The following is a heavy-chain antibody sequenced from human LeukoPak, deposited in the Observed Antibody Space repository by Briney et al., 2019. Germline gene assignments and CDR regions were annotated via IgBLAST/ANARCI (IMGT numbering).Heavy chain of an antibody. CDR2: IKQDGSET. J-gene: IGHJ4*02. CDR1: GFTFKNYW. D-gene: IGHD3-3*01. Sequence: GGSLRLSCAASGFTFKNYWMNWVRQAPGKGLEWVANIKQDGSETNYVDSVKGRFTISRDNAKNSLYLQMNSLRAEDTAVYFCARGARPTYYDFWSSYERGSSPTYYFDYWGQGTLVPVSS. CDR3: ARGARPTYYDFWSSYERGSSPTYYFDY. V-gene: IGHV3-7*01.